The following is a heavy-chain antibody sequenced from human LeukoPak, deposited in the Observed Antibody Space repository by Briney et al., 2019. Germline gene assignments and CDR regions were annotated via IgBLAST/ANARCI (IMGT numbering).Heavy chain of an antibody. CDR2: IYYSGST. D-gene: IGHD3-3*01. V-gene: IGHV4-39*01. CDR3: ARRYYDFWSGPQYAFDI. CDR1: GGSISSSSYY. J-gene: IGHJ3*02. Sequence: SETLSLTCTVSGGSISSSSYYWGWIRQPPGKGLEWIGSIYYSGSTYYNPSLKSRVTISVDTSKNQFSLKLSSVTAADTAVYYCARRYYDFWSGPQYAFDIWGQGTMVTVSS.